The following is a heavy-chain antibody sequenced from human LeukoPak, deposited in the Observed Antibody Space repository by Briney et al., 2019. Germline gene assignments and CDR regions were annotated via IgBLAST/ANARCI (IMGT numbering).Heavy chain of an antibody. D-gene: IGHD5-18*01. CDR2: IGHDGSNK. V-gene: IGHV3-33*06. CDR1: GFTFSSYG. Sequence: PVGSLRLSCAASGFTFSSYGMHWVRQAPGKGLEWVAVIGHDGSNKYYADSVNGRFTISRDNSKNTLYLQMNSLRAEDTAVYYCAKDLRGYSYGSDVLDYWGQGTLVTVSS. J-gene: IGHJ4*02. CDR3: AKDLRGYSYGSDVLDY.